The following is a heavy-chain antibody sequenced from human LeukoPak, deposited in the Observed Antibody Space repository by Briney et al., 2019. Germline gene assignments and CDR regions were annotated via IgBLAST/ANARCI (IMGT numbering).Heavy chain of an antibody. D-gene: IGHD1-14*01. J-gene: IGHJ3*02. CDR3: AKKMGGPDDHDAFDI. V-gene: IGHV3-23*01. Sequence: GGSLRLSCAASGFTFSSYAMSWVRQAPVKVLEWVSAISGSGGSTYYADSVKGRFTISRDNSKNTLYLQMNSLRAEDTAVYYCAKKMGGPDDHDAFDIWGQGTMVTVSS. CDR2: ISGSGGST. CDR1: GFTFSSYA.